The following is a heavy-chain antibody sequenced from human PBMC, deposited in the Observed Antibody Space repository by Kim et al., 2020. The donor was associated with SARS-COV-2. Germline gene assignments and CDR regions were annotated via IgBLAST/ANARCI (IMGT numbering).Heavy chain of an antibody. D-gene: IGHD6-13*01. Sequence: GGSLRLSCAASGFTVSSNYMSWVRQAPGKGLEWVSVIYSGGSTYYADSVKGRFTISRDNSKNTLYLQMNSLRAEDTAVYYCANSRIPQSEQLVPFFGAFDIWGQGTMVTVSS. CDR1: GFTVSSNY. V-gene: IGHV3-53*01. J-gene: IGHJ3*02. CDR2: IYSGGST. CDR3: ANSRIPQSEQLVPFFGAFDI.